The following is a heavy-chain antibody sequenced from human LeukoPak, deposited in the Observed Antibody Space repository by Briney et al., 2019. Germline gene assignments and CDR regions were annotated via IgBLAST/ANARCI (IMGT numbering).Heavy chain of an antibody. CDR1: GFTLSSYG. J-gene: IGHJ4*02. CDR3: AEMWGGQWLVLYLYY. D-gene: IGHD6-19*01. Sequence: PGGSLRLSCTVSGFTLSSYGMHGVRQAPGKGLEWVAVISYDGSNKYYGDSVKGRFTISRDNSKNTLYLQMNSLRAEDTAVYYCAEMWGGQWLVLYLYYWGQGTLVTVSS. CDR2: ISYDGSNK. V-gene: IGHV3-30*18.